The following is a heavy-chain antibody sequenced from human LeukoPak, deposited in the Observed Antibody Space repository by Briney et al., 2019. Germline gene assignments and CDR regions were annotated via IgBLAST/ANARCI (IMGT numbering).Heavy chain of an antibody. CDR3: ARDLEQQLILGAFDI. D-gene: IGHD6-13*01. V-gene: IGHV3-21*01. Sequence: PGGSLRLSCAASGFTFSSYSMNRVRQAPGKGLEWVSSISSSSSYIYYADSVKGRFTISRDNAKNSLYLQMNSLRAEDTAVYYCARDLEQQLILGAFDIWGQGTMVTVSS. J-gene: IGHJ3*02. CDR2: ISSSSSYI. CDR1: GFTFSSYS.